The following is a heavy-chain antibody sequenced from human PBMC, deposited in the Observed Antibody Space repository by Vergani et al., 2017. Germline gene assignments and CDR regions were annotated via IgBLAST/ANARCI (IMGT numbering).Heavy chain of an antibody. V-gene: IGHV3-7*03. CDR1: GFTFSSYW. Sequence: VQLVESGGGVVQPGGSLRLSCAASGFTFSSYWMSWVRQAPGKGLEWVANIKQDGSEKYYADSVKGRFTISRDNSKNTLYLQMNSLRAEDTAVYYCVREAPIVVGAFDIWGQGTMVTVSS. CDR2: IKQDGSEK. CDR3: VREAPIVVGAFDI. J-gene: IGHJ3*02. D-gene: IGHD2-21*01.